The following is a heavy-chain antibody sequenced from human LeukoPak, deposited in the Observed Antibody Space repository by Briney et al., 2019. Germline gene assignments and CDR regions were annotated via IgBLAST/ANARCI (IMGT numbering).Heavy chain of an antibody. CDR2: INPSGGST. D-gene: IGHD6-13*01. V-gene: IGHV1-46*01. CDR3: ARDSSSWHGGIDY. Sequence: ALVKVSCKASGYTFTSYYMHWVRQAPGQGLEWMGIINPSGGSTSYAQKFQGRVTMTRDMSTSTVYMELSSLRSEDTAVYYCARDSSSWHGGIDYWGQGTLVTVSS. CDR1: GYTFTSYY. J-gene: IGHJ4*02.